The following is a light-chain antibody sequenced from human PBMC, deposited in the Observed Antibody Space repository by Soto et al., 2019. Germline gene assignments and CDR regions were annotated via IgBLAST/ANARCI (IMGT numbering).Light chain of an antibody. Sequence: DIQLTQSPSTLSASVGDRVTITCRASQTISNWLAWYQQKPGEAPKLLIYDASNLESGVPSRFSGSGSGTEFTLTISSMQPDDFANYWCQQYNSYWWTFGQGTKVDXK. CDR2: DAS. V-gene: IGKV1-5*01. CDR1: QTISNW. J-gene: IGKJ1*01. CDR3: QQYNSYWWT.